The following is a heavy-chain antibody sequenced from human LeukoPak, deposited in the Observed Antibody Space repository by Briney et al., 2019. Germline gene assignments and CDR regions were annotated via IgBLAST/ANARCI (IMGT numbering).Heavy chain of an antibody. J-gene: IGHJ2*01. CDR1: GFTFSSYG. CDR3: AKDIYYDSSWYFDL. D-gene: IGHD3-22*01. Sequence: GGSLRLSCAASGFTFSSYGMHWVRQAPGKGLEWVAAIWYDGSNKYYADSVKGRSTISRDNSKNTLYLQMNSLRAEDTAVYYCAKDIYYDSSWYFDLWGRGTLVTVSS. CDR2: IWYDGSNK. V-gene: IGHV3-33*03.